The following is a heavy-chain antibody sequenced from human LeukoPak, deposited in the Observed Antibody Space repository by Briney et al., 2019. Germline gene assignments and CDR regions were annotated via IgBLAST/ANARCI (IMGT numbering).Heavy chain of an antibody. D-gene: IGHD3-16*01. Sequence: GESLKISCKGSGYSFTSYWIGWVRQMPGKGLEWMGIIYPGDSDTRYSPSFQGQVTISADKSISTAYLQWSSLKASDTAKYYCARHSGRGRDYYYMDVWGKGTTVTVSS. J-gene: IGHJ6*03. CDR2: IYPGDSDT. V-gene: IGHV5-51*01. CDR1: GYSFTSYW. CDR3: ARHSGRGRDYYYMDV.